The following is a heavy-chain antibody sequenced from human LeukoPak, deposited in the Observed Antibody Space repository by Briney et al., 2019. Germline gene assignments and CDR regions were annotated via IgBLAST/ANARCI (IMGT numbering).Heavy chain of an antibody. CDR1: GFALSSYA. CDR3: AKMYSSAWFGES. CDR2: LSSDGSSE. Sequence: GGSLRLSCAASGFALSSYAMHWVRQAPGKGLEWITILSSDGSSEYYADSVKGRFTISRDNSKNTLYLQMNNLRTEDTAVYYCAKMYSSAWFGESWGQGTLVTVSS. V-gene: IGHV3-30*04. D-gene: IGHD3-10*01. J-gene: IGHJ5*02.